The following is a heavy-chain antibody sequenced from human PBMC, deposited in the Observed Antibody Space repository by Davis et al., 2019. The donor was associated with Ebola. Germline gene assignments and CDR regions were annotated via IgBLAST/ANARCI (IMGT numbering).Heavy chain of an antibody. CDR1: GGSISNYY. Sequence: SETLSLTCTVSGGSISNYYWSWIRQPPGKGLEWIGYVYYSGTTDQNPSLKSRVSISVDTSKNQFSLNLNSVTAADTAVYYCARGNSDYGDFDYWDLGTLVTVSS. V-gene: IGHV4-59*01. J-gene: IGHJ4*02. CDR3: ARGNSDYGDFDY. CDR2: VYYSGTT. D-gene: IGHD4-17*01.